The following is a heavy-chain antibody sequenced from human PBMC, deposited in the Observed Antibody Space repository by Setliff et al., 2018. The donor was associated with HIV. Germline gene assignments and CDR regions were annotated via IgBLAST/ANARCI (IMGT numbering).Heavy chain of an antibody. D-gene: IGHD3-3*01. CDR3: ARGWAPGGDFFDY. J-gene: IGHJ4*02. V-gene: IGHV1-3*03. Sequence: ASVKVSCKASGYTFTTYEMHWARQAPGQRLEWMGWIHVGAGATKYSQEFQDRLTITRDTSASTVYMYPNSLKSEDTAVYYCARGWAPGGDFFDYWGQGTLVTVSS. CDR1: GYTFTTYE. CDR2: IHVGAGAT.